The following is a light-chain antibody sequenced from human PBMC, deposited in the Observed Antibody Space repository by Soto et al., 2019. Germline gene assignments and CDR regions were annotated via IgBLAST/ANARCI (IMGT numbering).Light chain of an antibody. CDR3: QQYNKWPLT. CDR1: QSVSID. V-gene: IGKV3-15*01. Sequence: EIVMTQSPDTLSVSPGERATLSCRASQSVSIDLAWYQQTPDQAPRLLIYGASTRATGVPPTFSGSASGTEFTLTISSLQSEDFTVYYCQQYNKWPLTFGQGTKVDIK. CDR2: GAS. J-gene: IGKJ1*01.